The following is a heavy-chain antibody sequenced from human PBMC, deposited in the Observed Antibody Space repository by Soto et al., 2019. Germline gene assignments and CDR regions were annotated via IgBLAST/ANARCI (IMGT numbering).Heavy chain of an antibody. J-gene: IGHJ4*02. CDR3: AKLQEYCSGDSSRFAY. CDR1: GGSISSSSYY. D-gene: IGHD2-15*01. Sequence: SETLSLTCTVSGGSISSSSYYWGWIRQPPGKGLEWIGSIYYSGSTYYNLSLKSRVTISVDTSKNQFSLKLSSVTAADTAVYFCAKLQEYCSGDSSRFAYWGKGTLATVSS. V-gene: IGHV4-39*01. CDR2: IYYSGST.